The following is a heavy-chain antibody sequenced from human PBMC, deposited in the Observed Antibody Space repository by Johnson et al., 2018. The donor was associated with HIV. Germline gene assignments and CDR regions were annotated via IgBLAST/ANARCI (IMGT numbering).Heavy chain of an antibody. CDR1: GFTFSTYW. CDR2: IKQDGSEK. Sequence: EVQLVESGGGLVQPGGSLRLSCAASGFTFSTYWMSWVRQAPGKGLEWVANIKQDGSEKYYVDSVKGRFTISRDNSKNTLYLQMNSLRAEDTAVYYCAKDRSMDDAFDIWGRGTMVTVSS. CDR3: AKDRSMDDAFDI. V-gene: IGHV3-7*01. D-gene: IGHD1-26*01. J-gene: IGHJ3*02.